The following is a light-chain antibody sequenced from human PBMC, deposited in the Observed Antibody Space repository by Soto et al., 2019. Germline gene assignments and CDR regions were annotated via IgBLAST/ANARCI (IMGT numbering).Light chain of an antibody. CDR1: QSVRSYY. V-gene: IGKV3-20*01. CDR2: NSS. CDR3: QQYRDLPQT. J-gene: IGKJ1*01. Sequence: EIVLTQSPCTLSLSPGERATISCRASQSVRSYYLAWYQQKPGQAPRLLIYNSSTRDTGIPDRFSGSGSGTDFTLTISRLEPEDFALYYCQQYRDLPQTFGQGTQVEIK.